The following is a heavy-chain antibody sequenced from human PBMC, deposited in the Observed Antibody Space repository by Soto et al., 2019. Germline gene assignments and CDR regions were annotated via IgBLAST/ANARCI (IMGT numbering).Heavy chain of an antibody. J-gene: IGHJ4*02. CDR2: IRIDSNHI. CDR1: GFIFTSYS. CDR3: ARDLSYAFDY. Sequence: EGQLVESGGGLVQPGGYLRLSCAASGFIFTSYSMNWVRQAPGKGLEWLSYIRIDSNHIGYADSVRGRFTISSDIAKNSLYLQMNSLRDEDTAVYYCARDLSYAFDYWGQGTLVTVSS. D-gene: IGHD1-26*01. V-gene: IGHV3-48*02.